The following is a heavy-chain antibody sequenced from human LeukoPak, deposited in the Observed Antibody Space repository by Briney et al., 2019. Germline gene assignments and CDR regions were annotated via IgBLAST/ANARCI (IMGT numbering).Heavy chain of an antibody. CDR2: MTGRGDNT. J-gene: IGHJ4*02. Sequence: GGSLRLSCAASGFTFSSYAMSWVRQAPGKGLEWVSTMTGRGDNTYYADSVKGRFTVSRDNSNNVLYLRMNSLRVEDTAVYYCANPDSSGFYFSVRFDFWGQGTLVTVSS. V-gene: IGHV3-23*01. CDR1: GFTFSSYA. D-gene: IGHD3-22*01. CDR3: ANPDSSGFYFSVRFDF.